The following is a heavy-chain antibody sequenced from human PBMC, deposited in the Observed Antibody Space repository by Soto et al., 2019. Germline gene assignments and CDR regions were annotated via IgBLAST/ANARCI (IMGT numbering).Heavy chain of an antibody. J-gene: IGHJ6*02. CDR3: VKPHSNYDSRHYYYYGMDV. CDR1: GFTFSSYA. Sequence: GGSLRLSCAASGFTFSSYAMSWVRQAPGKGLEWVSAISGSGGSTYYADSVKGRFTISRDNSKNTLYLQMNSLRAEDTAVYYCVKPHSNYDSRHYYYYGMDVWGQGTTVTVSS. D-gene: IGHD4-4*01. CDR2: ISGSGGST. V-gene: IGHV3-23*01.